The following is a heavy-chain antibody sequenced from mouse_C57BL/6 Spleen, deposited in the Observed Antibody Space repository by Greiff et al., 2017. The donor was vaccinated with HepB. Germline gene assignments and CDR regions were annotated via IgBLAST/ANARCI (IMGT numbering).Heavy chain of an antibody. D-gene: IGHD4-1*01. CDR3: ARWGAGTNFDY. J-gene: IGHJ2*01. V-gene: IGHV1-69*01. CDR1: GYTFTSYW. Sequence: QVQLQQPGAELVMPGASVKLSCKASGYTFTSYWMHWVKQRPGQGLEWIGEIDPSDSYTNYNQKFKGKSTLTVDKSSSTAYMQLSSLISEDSAVYYCARWGAGTNFDYWGQGTTLTVSS. CDR2: IDPSDSYT.